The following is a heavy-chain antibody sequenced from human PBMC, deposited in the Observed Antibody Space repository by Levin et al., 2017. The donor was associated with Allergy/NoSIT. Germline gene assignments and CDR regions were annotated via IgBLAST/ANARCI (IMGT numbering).Heavy chain of an antibody. V-gene: IGHV5-51*01. J-gene: IGHJ4*02. CDR2: IYPGDSDT. D-gene: IGHD5-24*01. Sequence: GGSLRLSCKGSGYSFTSYWIGWVRQMPGKGLEWMGIIYPGDSDTRYSPSFQGQVTISADKSISTAYLQWSSLKASDTAMYYCARHLARDGYKSFDYWGQGTLVTVSS. CDR3: ARHLARDGYKSFDY. CDR1: GYSFTSYW.